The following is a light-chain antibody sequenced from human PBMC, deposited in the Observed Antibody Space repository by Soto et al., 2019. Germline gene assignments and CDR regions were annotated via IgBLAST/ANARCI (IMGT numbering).Light chain of an antibody. CDR1: SGHSSYI. Sequence: QSVLTQSSSACASLGSSVKLTCTLSSGHSSYIIAWHQQQPGKAPRYLMKLEGSGNYNKGSGVPDRFSGSSSGADRYLTISNLQFEDEADYYCETWDSNNWVFGGGTKLTVL. J-gene: IGLJ3*02. V-gene: IGLV4-60*02. CDR3: ETWDSNNWV. CDR2: LEGSGNY.